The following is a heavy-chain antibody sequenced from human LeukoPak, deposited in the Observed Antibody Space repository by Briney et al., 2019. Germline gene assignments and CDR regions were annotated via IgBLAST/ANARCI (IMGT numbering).Heavy chain of an antibody. CDR1: GYTFTSYY. D-gene: IGHD2-15*01. V-gene: IGHV1-46*01. CDR2: INPRGGST. J-gene: IGHJ6*03. Sequence: ASVKVSCKASGYTFTSYYIHWVRQAPRQGLEWMGIINPRGGSTRYAQKFQGRVIMTRDTSTSTVYMDLSSLRSEDTAVYYCARGNVVAAASYYYYMDVWGKGTTVTISS. CDR3: ARGNVVAAASYYYYMDV.